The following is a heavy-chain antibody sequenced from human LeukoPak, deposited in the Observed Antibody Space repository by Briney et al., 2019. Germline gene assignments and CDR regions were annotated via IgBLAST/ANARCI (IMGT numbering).Heavy chain of an antibody. J-gene: IGHJ5*02. CDR2: ISSSSSTI. CDR3: ARHGRGIVVVTSRSRWFDP. Sequence: GGSLRLSCAASGFTFSSYSMNWVRQAPGKGLEWVSYISSSSSTIYYADSVKGRFTISRDNAKNSLYLQMNSLRAEDTAVYYCARHGRGIVVVTSRSRWFDPWGQGTLVTVSS. CDR1: GFTFSSYS. D-gene: IGHD2-21*02. V-gene: IGHV3-48*01.